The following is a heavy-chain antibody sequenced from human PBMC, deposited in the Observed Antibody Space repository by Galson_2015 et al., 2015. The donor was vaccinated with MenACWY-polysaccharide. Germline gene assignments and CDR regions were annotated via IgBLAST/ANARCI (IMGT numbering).Heavy chain of an antibody. CDR3: AKDRDSGSRAPSDY. CDR2: ISYDGSNK. CDR1: GFTFSSYG. D-gene: IGHD1-26*01. Sequence: SLRLSCAASGFTFSSYGMHWVRQAPGKGLEWGAVISYDGSNKYYADSVKGRFTISRDNSKNTLYLQMNSLRAEDTAVYYCAKDRDSGSRAPSDYWGQGTLVTVSS. V-gene: IGHV3-30*18. J-gene: IGHJ4*02.